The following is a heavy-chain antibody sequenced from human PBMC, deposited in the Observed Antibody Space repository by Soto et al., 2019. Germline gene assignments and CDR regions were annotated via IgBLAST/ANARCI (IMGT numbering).Heavy chain of an antibody. J-gene: IGHJ6*02. CDR2: ISSSSSYI. Sequence: GGSLRLSCAASGFTFSSYAMNWVRQAPGKGLEWVSAISSSSSYIYYADSVKGRFTISRDNAKNSLCLQMNSLRAEDTAVYYCARGGSSSDNGMDVWGQGTTVTVSS. V-gene: IGHV3-21*01. CDR1: GFTFSSYA. CDR3: ARGGSSSDNGMDV. D-gene: IGHD6-6*01.